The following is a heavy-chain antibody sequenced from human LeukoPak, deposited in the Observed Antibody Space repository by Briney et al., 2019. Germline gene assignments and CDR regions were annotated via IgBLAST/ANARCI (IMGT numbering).Heavy chain of an antibody. V-gene: IGHV4-59*01. Sequence: SETLSLTCTVSGGSISSYYWSWIRQPPGKGLEWIGYISYSGSTNYNPSLKSRVTISVDTSKNQFSLKLSSVTAADTAVYYCARSRPYSSGWYKSSAYFDYWGQGTLVTVSS. CDR3: ARSRPYSSGWYKSSAYFDY. CDR2: ISYSGST. J-gene: IGHJ4*02. D-gene: IGHD6-19*01. CDR1: GGSISSYY.